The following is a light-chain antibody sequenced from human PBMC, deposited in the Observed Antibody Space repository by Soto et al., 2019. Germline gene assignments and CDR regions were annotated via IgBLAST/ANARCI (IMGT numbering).Light chain of an antibody. Sequence: QSALPQPASVSGSPGQSITISCTGTSSDVGGYNYVSWYQQHPGKAPKLMIYEVSNRPSGVSNRFSGSKSGNTASLTISGLQAEDEADYYCSSYTSRSTYVSGHGTKVTVL. CDR2: EVS. CDR1: SSDVGGYNY. CDR3: SSYTSRSTYV. J-gene: IGLJ1*01. V-gene: IGLV2-14*01.